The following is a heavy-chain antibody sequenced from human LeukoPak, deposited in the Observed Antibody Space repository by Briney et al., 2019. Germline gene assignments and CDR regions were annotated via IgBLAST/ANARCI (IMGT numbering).Heavy chain of an antibody. J-gene: IGHJ5*02. V-gene: IGHV1-69*01. CDR2: IVPIFGTA. CDR1: GGTFSSNA. D-gene: IGHD3-3*01. CDR3: ARGYDFWSGYFDP. Sequence: SVKVSCKASGGTFSSNAISWVRQAPGQGLEWMEGIVPIFGTANYPQKFQGRVTITADESTSTAYMELSSLRSGDTAVYYCARGYDFWSGYFDPWGQGTLVTVSS.